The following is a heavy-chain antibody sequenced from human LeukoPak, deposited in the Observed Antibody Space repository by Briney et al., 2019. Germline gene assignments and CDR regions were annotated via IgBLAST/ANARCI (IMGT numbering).Heavy chain of an antibody. CDR2: IIPILGIA. D-gene: IGHD4-23*01. CDR3: AKDRISYGGNRALDAFDI. CDR1: GGTFSSYA. J-gene: IGHJ3*02. V-gene: IGHV1-69*04. Sequence: ASVKVSCKASGGTFSSYAISWVRQAPGQGLEWMGRIIPILGIANYAQKFQGRVTIIADKSTSTAYMELSSLRSEDTAVYYCAKDRISYGGNRALDAFDIWGQGTMVTVSS.